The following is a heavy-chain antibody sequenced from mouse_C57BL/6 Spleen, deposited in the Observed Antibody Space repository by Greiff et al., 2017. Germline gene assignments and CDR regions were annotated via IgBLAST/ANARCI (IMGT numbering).Heavy chain of an antibody. Sequence: QVQLKESGAELVRPGASVKLSCKASGYTFTDYYINWVKQRPGQGLEWIARIYPGSGNTYYNEKFKGKATLTAEKSSSTAYMQLSSLTSEDSAVYYCARYYYGSSYYLDYWGQGTTLTVSS. CDR1: GYTFTDYY. V-gene: IGHV1-76*01. D-gene: IGHD1-1*01. CDR3: ARYYYGSSYYLDY. CDR2: IYPGSGNT. J-gene: IGHJ2*01.